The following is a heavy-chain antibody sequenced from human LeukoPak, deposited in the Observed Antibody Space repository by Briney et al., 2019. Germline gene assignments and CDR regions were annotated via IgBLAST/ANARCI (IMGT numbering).Heavy chain of an antibody. Sequence: SETLSLTCGVYGGSFSDYYWSWIRQPPGKGLELIGDIDYSGSTNYNPSLKSRVTISIDTSKNQFSLKLSSVTAADTAVYFCARRAYSSGFFWFDPWGQGTLVTVSS. CDR2: IDYSGST. J-gene: IGHJ5*02. CDR3: ARRAYSSGFFWFDP. V-gene: IGHV4-59*08. CDR1: GGSFSDYY. D-gene: IGHD6-19*01.